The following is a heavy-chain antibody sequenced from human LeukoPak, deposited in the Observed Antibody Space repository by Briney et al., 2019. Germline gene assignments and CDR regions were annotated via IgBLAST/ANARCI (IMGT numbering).Heavy chain of an antibody. CDR1: GYTFTGYY. CDR3: ARAGFYYYDSSGYYPN. V-gene: IGHV1-2*04. D-gene: IGHD3-22*01. Sequence: ASVKVSCKASGYTFTGYYMHWVRQAPGQGLEWMGWINPNSGGTNYAQKFQGWVTMTRDTSISTAYMELSRLRSDDTAVYYCARAGFYYYDSSGYYPNWGQGTLVTVSS. J-gene: IGHJ4*02. CDR2: INPNSGGT.